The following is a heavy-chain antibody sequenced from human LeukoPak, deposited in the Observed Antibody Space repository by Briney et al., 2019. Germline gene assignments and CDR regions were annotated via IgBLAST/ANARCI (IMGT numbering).Heavy chain of an antibody. CDR1: GFTFSSYW. CDR2: MNLDGSEK. D-gene: IGHD3/OR15-3a*01. J-gene: IGHJ4*02. CDR3: ARDDGFSCYSY. V-gene: IGHV3-7*01. Sequence: GGSLRLSCAASGFTFSSYWMTWVRQAPGKGLEWVANMNLDGSEKYYVDSVKGRYVISRDNAKNSLYLQMNSLTAEDTAIYYCARDDGFSCYSYWGQGTLVTVSS.